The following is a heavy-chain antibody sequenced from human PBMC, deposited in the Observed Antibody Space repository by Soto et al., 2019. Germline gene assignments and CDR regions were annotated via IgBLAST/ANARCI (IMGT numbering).Heavy chain of an antibody. CDR1: GYTFTSYD. CDR2: MNANSGNT. V-gene: IGHV1-8*01. D-gene: IGHD4-17*01. Sequence: QVQLVQSGAEVKKPGASVKVSCKASGYTFTSYDINWVRQATGQGLEWMGWMNANSGNTGYAQKFQGRVTMTRNTSVSTAYMELSSLRSEDTAVYYCARAGDGDYGDSFDYWGQGTLVTVSS. CDR3: ARAGDGDYGDSFDY. J-gene: IGHJ4*02.